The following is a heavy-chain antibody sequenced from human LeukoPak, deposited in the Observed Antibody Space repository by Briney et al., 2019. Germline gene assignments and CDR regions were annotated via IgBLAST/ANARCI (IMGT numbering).Heavy chain of an antibody. V-gene: IGHV3-23*01. D-gene: IGHD3-22*01. CDR3: AKDQIVSGSGGYYDSSGYYHIPYYMDV. J-gene: IGHJ6*03. CDR2: ISGSGGST. CDR1: GLTFSSYA. Sequence: AGGSLRLSCAASGLTFSSYAMSWVRQAPGKGLEWVSAISGSGGSTYYADSVKGRFTISRDNSKNTLYLQMNSLRAEDTAVYYCAKDQIVSGSGGYYDSSGYYHIPYYMDVWGKGTTVTVSS.